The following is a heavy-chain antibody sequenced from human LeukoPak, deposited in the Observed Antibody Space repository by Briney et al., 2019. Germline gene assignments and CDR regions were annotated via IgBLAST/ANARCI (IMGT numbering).Heavy chain of an antibody. CDR3: ARGLIAEEFFRH. CDR2: ISYDGSNK. V-gene: IGHV3-30*09. CDR1: GFTFLRHS. J-gene: IGHJ1*01. Sequence: GGSLRLSCAASGFTFLRHSMHWIRQAPGKGLEWVAVISYDGSNKYYAASVKGRFAISRDNSKDTLYLELHSLRSDDTAVYYCARGLIAEEFFRHWGQGALVTVSS. D-gene: IGHD6-13*01.